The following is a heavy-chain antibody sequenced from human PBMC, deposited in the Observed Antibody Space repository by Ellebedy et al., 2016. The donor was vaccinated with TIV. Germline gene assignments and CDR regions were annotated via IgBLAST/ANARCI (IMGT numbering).Heavy chain of an antibody. CDR1: GESFSDYY. V-gene: IGHV4-34*01. Sequence: SETLSLTCGVFGESFSDYYWSWIRQPPGKGLERIGEMSDSGYTNYNPSLKSRVSISVETSKKHFSLKLTSVTAADTAVYYCARGTPFVVRGVIGVWGQGTTVTVAS. D-gene: IGHD3-10*01. CDR2: MSDSGYT. CDR3: ARGTPFVVRGVIGV. J-gene: IGHJ6*02.